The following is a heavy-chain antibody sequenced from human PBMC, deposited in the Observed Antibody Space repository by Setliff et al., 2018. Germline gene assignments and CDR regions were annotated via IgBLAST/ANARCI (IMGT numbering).Heavy chain of an antibody. J-gene: IGHJ3*02. CDR1: GGSISNYY. Sequence: SETLSLTCTVSGGSISNYYWSWIRQPAGKGLEWIGRIYTSGSTNYNPSLKSRVTMSVETSKNQFSLKLISVTAADTAVYYCARKGISALSGAFDMWGQGTMVTVS. D-gene: IGHD1-26*01. V-gene: IGHV4-4*07. CDR2: IYTSGST. CDR3: ARKGISALSGAFDM.